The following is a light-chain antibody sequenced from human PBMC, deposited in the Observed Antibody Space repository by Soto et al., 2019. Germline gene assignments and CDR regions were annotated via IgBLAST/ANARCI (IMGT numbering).Light chain of an antibody. CDR2: GVS. J-gene: IGKJ3*01. V-gene: IGKV3-20*01. CDR3: QHYCYSRYFS. CDR1: ESVSHNY. Sequence: EIVLTQSPGTLSLSPGEGATLSCRASESVSHNYLAWYQQQPGQAPRLLIYGVSFRATGIPARFSGSGSGTAFSLTISRLEPEDFAVYYCQHYCYSRYFSFGPGTKVEVK.